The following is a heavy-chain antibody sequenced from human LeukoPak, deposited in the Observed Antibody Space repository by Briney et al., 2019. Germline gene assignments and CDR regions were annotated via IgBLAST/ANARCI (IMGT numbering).Heavy chain of an antibody. D-gene: IGHD3-10*01. Sequence: SETLSLTCAVYGGSFSGYYWSWIRQPPGKGLEWIGYIYHSGSTYYNPSLKSRVTISVDRSKNQFSLKLSSVTAADTAVYYCASLYGSGSYYVDYWGQGTLVTVSS. CDR1: GGSFSGYY. V-gene: IGHV4-30-2*01. CDR3: ASLYGSGSYYVDY. CDR2: IYHSGST. J-gene: IGHJ4*02.